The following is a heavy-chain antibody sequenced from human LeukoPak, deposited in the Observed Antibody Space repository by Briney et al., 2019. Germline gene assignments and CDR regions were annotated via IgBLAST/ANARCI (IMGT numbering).Heavy chain of an antibody. CDR1: QFTFSYYA. V-gene: IGHV3-23*01. J-gene: IGHJ4*02. D-gene: IGHD3-10*01. CDR2: ISSSGDYT. Sequence: RPGGSLRLSCSASQFTFSYYAMTWVRQAPGKGLEWVSGISSSGDYTYYTDSVKGRFTISRDNSKNTLYLQLNSLRVEDTAVYYCAKGIYAYGSRGFDYWGQGTLVTVSS. CDR3: AKGIYAYGSRGFDY.